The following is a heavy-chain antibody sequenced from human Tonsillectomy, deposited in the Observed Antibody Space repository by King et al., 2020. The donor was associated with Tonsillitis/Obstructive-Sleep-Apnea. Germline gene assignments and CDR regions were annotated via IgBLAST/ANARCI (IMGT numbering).Heavy chain of an antibody. CDR1: GFSFSSYS. Sequence: VQLVESGGGLVKPGGSLRLSCAASGFSFSSYSMNWVRQAPGKGLEWVSSISGSSSYIYYAASVKGRFTISRDNAKNSLYLQMTSLRAEDTAVYYCARDADFWSGYYKPDYFDYWGQGNLVTVSS. CDR3: ARDADFWSGYYKPDYFDY. D-gene: IGHD3-3*01. V-gene: IGHV3-21*01. CDR2: ISGSSSYI. J-gene: IGHJ4*02.